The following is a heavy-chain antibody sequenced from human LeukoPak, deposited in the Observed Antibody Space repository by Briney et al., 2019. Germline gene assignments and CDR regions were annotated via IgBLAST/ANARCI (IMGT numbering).Heavy chain of an antibody. Sequence: SGTLSLTCSVSGGSMRSYYCSWIRQPPGKELEWIGYIYTSGNTNYNPSLKSRVTISVDTSKSQFSLKLSSVTAADTAVYYCARGSGPYYFDYWGQGTLVTVSS. CDR1: GGSMRSYY. CDR2: IYTSGNT. D-gene: IGHD6-19*01. V-gene: IGHV4-4*09. J-gene: IGHJ4*02. CDR3: ARGSGPYYFDY.